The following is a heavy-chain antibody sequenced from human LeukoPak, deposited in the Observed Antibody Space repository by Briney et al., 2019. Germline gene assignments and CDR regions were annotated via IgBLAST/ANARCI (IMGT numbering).Heavy chain of an antibody. CDR2: ITGGGDTT. Sequence: GGSLRLSCAASGFTFSSYAMTWVRQAPGKGLEWVSSITGGGDTTYYADSVRGRFTISRDNSKNTLSVQMNSLRAGDTAVYYCAKQRSEVVVAATNYWGQGTLVTVSS. V-gene: IGHV3-23*01. CDR1: GFTFSSYA. CDR3: AKQRSEVVVAATNY. D-gene: IGHD2-15*01. J-gene: IGHJ4*02.